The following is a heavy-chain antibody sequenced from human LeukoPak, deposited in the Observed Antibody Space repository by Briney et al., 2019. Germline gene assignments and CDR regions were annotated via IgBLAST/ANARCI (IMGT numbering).Heavy chain of an antibody. CDR3: ARDPPVKRYYYDSSGYAG. CDR1: GGTFSSYA. CDR2: IIPIFGTA. Sequence: SVKVSCKASGGTFSSYAISWVRQAPGQGLEWMGGIIPIFGTANYAQKFQGRVTITADESTSTAYMELSSLRSEDTAVYYCARDPPVKRYYYDSSGYAGWGQGTLVTVSS. J-gene: IGHJ4*02. D-gene: IGHD3-22*01. V-gene: IGHV1-69*13.